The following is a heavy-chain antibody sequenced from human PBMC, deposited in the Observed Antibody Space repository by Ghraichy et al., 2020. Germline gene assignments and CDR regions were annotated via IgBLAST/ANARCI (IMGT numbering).Heavy chain of an antibody. CDR3: ARKYSSSSRFLGWIDP. J-gene: IGHJ5*02. CDR2: IYHNGRT. CDR1: GGSFSGYY. V-gene: IGHV4-34*01. Sequence: SETLSLTCAVYGGSFSGYYWSWIRQPPGKGLEWIGEIYHNGRTNYNPSLKSRVTISVDTSKNQFSLKLNSVTAADTAVYYCARKYSSSSRFLGWIDPWGQGTPVTVSS. D-gene: IGHD6-6*01.